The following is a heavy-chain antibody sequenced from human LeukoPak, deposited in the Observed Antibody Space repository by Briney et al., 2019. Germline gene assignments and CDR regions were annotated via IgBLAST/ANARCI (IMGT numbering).Heavy chain of an antibody. CDR2: INPNSGDT. Sequence: ASVKVSCKASGYTFTDSYTHWVRQAPGQGLEWMGWINPNSGDTNYAQKFQGWVTMTRDMSISTAYMELSRLRSDDTAIYYCARATGTYWWFDSWGQGTLVTVSS. V-gene: IGHV1-2*04. D-gene: IGHD1-26*01. CDR3: ARATGTYWWFDS. J-gene: IGHJ5*01. CDR1: GYTFTDSY.